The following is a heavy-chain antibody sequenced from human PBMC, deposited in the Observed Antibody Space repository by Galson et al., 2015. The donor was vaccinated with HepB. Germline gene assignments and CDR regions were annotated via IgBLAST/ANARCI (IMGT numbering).Heavy chain of an antibody. V-gene: IGHV1-8*01. J-gene: IGHJ5*02. Sequence: SVKVSCKASGFTFTSYDITWVRQATGQGLEWMGWMNPDSGNTGYAQKVQGRVTMTRDASVSTAYMELSSLTFEDTAIYYCTRGRYLGYCSSGGSGYSGRSYTRFDPWGRRTLVTVSS. CDR1: GFTFTSYD. CDR3: TRGRYLGYCSSGGSGYSGRSYTRFDP. D-gene: IGHD2-15*01. CDR2: MNPDSGNT.